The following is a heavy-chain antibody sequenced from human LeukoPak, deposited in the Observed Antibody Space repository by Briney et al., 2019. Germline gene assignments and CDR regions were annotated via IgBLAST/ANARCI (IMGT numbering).Heavy chain of an antibody. Sequence: ASVKVSCKASGYTFTSYGISWVRQAPGQGLEWMGWISAYNGNTNYAQKLQGRVTMTTDTSTSTAYMELRSLRFDDTAVYYCARDYGGNREVCYFDYWGQGTLVTVSS. CDR1: GYTFTSYG. J-gene: IGHJ4*02. D-gene: IGHD4-23*01. CDR3: ARDYGGNREVCYFDY. V-gene: IGHV1-18*01. CDR2: ISAYNGNT.